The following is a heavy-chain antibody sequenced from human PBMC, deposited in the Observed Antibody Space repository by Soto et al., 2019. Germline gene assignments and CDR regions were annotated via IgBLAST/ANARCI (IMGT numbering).Heavy chain of an antibody. CDR3: ARDNAQTQDY. V-gene: IGHV1-69*13. CDR2: VIPIFGTA. J-gene: IGHJ4*02. D-gene: IGHD2-2*01. CDR1: GGTFSSYA. Sequence: ASVKVSCKASGGTFSSYAISWVRQAPGQGLEWMGGVIPIFGTANYAQKFQGRVTITADESTSTAYMELSSLRSEDTAVYYCARDNAQTQDYWGQGTLVTVSS.